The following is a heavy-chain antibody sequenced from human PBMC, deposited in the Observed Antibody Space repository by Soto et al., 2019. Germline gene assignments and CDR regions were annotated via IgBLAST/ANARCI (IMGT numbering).Heavy chain of an antibody. J-gene: IGHJ6*03. V-gene: IGHV3-23*01. CDR2: ISGSGGST. CDR1: GFTFSSYA. CDR3: AKATGTTYYYYYYMDV. D-gene: IGHD1-7*01. Sequence: GGSLRLSCAASGFTFSSYAMSWFRQAPGKGLEWVSAISGSGGSTYYADSVKGRFTISRDNSKNTLYLQMNSLRAEDTAVYYCAKATGTTYYYYYYMDVWGKGTTVTVSS.